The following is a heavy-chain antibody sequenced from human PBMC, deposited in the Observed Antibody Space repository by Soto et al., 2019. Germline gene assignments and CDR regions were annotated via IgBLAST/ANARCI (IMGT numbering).Heavy chain of an antibody. J-gene: IGHJ4*02. D-gene: IGHD3-22*01. CDR3: AKDRYLDDDSRGYLFDN. CDR2: ISRYGDFT. CDR1: GFTFNIYA. Sequence: EVQLLESGGDLIQPGGSLRLSCAASGFTFNIYAMTWVRQAPGKGLEWVSAISRYGDFTYYADSVEGRFTISRDNSKNTLYLQKNSLRAEDTAVYYCAKDRYLDDDSRGYLFDNWGQGTLVTV. V-gene: IGHV3-23*01.